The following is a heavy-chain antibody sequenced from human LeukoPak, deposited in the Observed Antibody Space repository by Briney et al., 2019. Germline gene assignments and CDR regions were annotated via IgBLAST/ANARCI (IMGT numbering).Heavy chain of an antibody. J-gene: IGHJ4*02. CDR3: AKGFTTGWSEGYLDY. Sequence: GGCLRLSCAASGFTLTNYAMNWVRQTPGKGLGWVSGISGGNTYYADSVRGRFTISRHSSKNTLYLHMDFLRAEDTAVYLCAKGFTTGWSEGYLDYWGQGTLVSVSS. CDR2: ISGGNT. D-gene: IGHD6-19*01. CDR1: GFTLTNYA. V-gene: IGHV3-23*01.